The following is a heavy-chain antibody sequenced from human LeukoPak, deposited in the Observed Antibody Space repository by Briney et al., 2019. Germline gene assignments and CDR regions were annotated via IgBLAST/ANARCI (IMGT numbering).Heavy chain of an antibody. CDR2: IYYSGGT. J-gene: IGHJ4*02. Sequence: SETLSLTCTVSGGSISSYYWSWIRQPPGKGLEWIGYIYYSGGTNYNPSLKSRVTISVDTSKNQFSLKLSSVTAADTAVYYCVQGSSVFRYWGQGTLVTVSS. CDR3: VQGSSVFRY. V-gene: IGHV4-59*01. CDR1: GGSISSYY. D-gene: IGHD6-19*01.